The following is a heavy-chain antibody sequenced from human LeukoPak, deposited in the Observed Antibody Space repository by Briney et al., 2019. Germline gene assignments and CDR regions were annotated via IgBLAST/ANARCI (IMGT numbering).Heavy chain of an antibody. V-gene: IGHV4-38-2*01. CDR1: AYSISSGYY. J-gene: IGHJ6*04. CDR2: IYHSGST. CDR3: ARVMITFGGVIVTYYYYGMDV. Sequence: SETLSLTCAVSAYSISSGYYWGWIRQPPGKGLEWIGSIYHSGSTYYNPSLKSRVTISVDTSKNQFSLKLSSVTAADTAVYYCARVMITFGGVIVTYYYYGMDVWGKGTTVTVSS. D-gene: IGHD3-16*02.